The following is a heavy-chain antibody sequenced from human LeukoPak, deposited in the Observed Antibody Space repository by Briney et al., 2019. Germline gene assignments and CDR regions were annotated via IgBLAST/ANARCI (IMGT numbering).Heavy chain of an antibody. D-gene: IGHD6-19*01. J-gene: IGHJ4*02. CDR1: GFTFSSYS. Sequence: KTGGSLRLSCAASGFTFSSYSMNWVRQAPGKGLEWVSSISSSSSYIYYADSVKGRFTISRDNAKNSLYLQMNSLRAEDTAVYYRAREDSGGWNVDYWGQGTLVTVSS. V-gene: IGHV3-21*01. CDR2: ISSSSSYI. CDR3: AREDSGGWNVDY.